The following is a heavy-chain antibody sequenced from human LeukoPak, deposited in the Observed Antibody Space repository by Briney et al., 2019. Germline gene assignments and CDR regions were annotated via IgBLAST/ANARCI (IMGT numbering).Heavy chain of an antibody. Sequence: PGGSLRLSCAASGFTFDDYAMHWVRQAPGKGLEWVSGISWNSGSIGYADSVKGRFTISRDNAKNSLYLQMNSLRADDTAVYYCARAFYYYDSDYWGQGTLVTVSS. V-gene: IGHV3-9*01. D-gene: IGHD3-22*01. CDR1: GFTFDDYA. CDR2: ISWNSGSI. J-gene: IGHJ4*02. CDR3: ARAFYYYDSDY.